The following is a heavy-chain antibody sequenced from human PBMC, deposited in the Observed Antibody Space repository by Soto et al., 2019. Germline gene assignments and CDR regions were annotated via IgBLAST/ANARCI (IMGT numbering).Heavy chain of an antibody. Sequence: SETLSLTCTVSGGSISSSSYYWGWIRQPPGKGLEWIGSIYYSGSTYYNPSLKSRVTISVDTSKNQFSLKLSSVTAADTAVYYCARHFGSQGSPYYYYGMDVWGQGTTVTVSS. J-gene: IGHJ6*02. D-gene: IGHD2-15*01. CDR2: IYYSGST. CDR3: ARHFGSQGSPYYYYGMDV. V-gene: IGHV4-39*01. CDR1: GGSISSSSYY.